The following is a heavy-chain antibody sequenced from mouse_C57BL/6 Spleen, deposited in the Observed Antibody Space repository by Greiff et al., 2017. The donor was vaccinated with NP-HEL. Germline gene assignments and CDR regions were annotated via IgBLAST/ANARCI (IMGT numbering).Heavy chain of an antibody. V-gene: IGHV1-81*01. D-gene: IGHD2-4*01. CDR3: ARDYDSNYAMDY. J-gene: IGHJ4*01. CDR1: GYTFTSYG. CDR2: IYPRSGNT. Sequence: VQLQESGAELARPGASVKLSCKASGYTFTSYGISWVKQRTGQGLEWIGEIYPRSGNTYYNEKFKGKATLTADKSSSTAYMELRSLTSEDSAVYFCARDYDSNYAMDYWGQGTSVTVSS.